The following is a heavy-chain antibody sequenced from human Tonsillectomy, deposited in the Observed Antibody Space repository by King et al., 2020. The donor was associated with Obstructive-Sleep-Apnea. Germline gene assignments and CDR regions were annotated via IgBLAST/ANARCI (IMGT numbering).Heavy chain of an antibody. CDR2: IYPGDSDT. CDR1: GHIFTSYW. D-gene: IGHD6-19*01. CDR3: ASLGGSTGWYSGWFDP. V-gene: IGHV5-51*01. Sequence: QLVQSGAEVRKPGESLKISCKGSGHIFTSYWIAWVRQMPGKGLEWMGSIYPGDSDTRYSPSFQGQVTISADKSISTTYLQWSSLKASDTAMYYCASLGGSTGWYSGWFDPWGQGTLVTVSS. J-gene: IGHJ5*02.